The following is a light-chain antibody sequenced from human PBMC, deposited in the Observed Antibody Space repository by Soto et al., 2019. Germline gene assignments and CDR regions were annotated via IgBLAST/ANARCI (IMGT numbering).Light chain of an antibody. CDR1: QSVTVNS. J-gene: IGKJ3*01. CDR2: AAS. CDR3: QQYGDSPLT. V-gene: IGKV3-20*01. Sequence: EILLTQSPSTLSLSPWEGVTLSCRASQSVTVNSLAWYQQKPGQAPRLRIYAASTRAAAVPDRFTGSGSGTEFALTISRLENEDVGVYYCQQYGDSPLTCGPGTKVDI.